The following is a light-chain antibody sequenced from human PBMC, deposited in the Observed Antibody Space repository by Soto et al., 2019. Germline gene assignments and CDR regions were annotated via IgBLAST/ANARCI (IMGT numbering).Light chain of an antibody. Sequence: EVVLTQSPGALSLSPGEGVTLSCRASQNIRGNELAWYRQKRGQAPRLLMYGGSTRADGIPDRLSGRGTGTNFTLTISRLEPEDSAVYYCQDYGTSHPWTFGQGTKLEIK. CDR3: QDYGTSHPWT. J-gene: IGKJ1*01. V-gene: IGKV3-20*01. CDR2: GGS. CDR1: QNIRGNE.